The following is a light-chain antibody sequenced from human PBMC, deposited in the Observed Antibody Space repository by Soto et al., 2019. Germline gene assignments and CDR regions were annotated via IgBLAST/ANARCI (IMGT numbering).Light chain of an antibody. CDR2: DDN. Sequence: QSALTQPRSVSGSPGQSVTVSCTGTSSDVGGYNYVSWYQQHPGKGPKLMIYDDNKRPSGVPDRFSGSKSGNTASLTISGLQAEDEADYCCGSYAGSNTWVFGGGTKLTVL. J-gene: IGLJ3*02. V-gene: IGLV2-11*01. CDR3: GSYAGSNTWV. CDR1: SSDVGGYNY.